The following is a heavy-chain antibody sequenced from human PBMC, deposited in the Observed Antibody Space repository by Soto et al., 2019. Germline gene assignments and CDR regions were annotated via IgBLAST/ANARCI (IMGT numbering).Heavy chain of an antibody. CDR1: GFIFSRYT. CDR2: LSSTGFNI. Sequence: PGGSLRLPCAASGFIFSRYTMNWVRQASGKGLEWVSSLSSTGFNIEYADSVKGRFTISRDNAKNSLFLQMNRLGVEDTAVYYCARRSGASLDWGQGTLVTVSS. CDR3: ARRSGASLD. V-gene: IGHV3-21*01. J-gene: IGHJ4*02. D-gene: IGHD1-26*01.